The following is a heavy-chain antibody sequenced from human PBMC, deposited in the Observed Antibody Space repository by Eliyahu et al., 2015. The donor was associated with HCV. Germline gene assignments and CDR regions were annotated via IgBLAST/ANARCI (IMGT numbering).Heavy chain of an antibody. Sequence: QVQLVESGGGVVQPGRSLRLSCAASGFPFSSYGMHWVRQAPGKGLEWVAVISYDGSNKYYADSVKGRFTISRDNSKNTLYLQMNSLRAEDTAVYYCARDPGVVVPAAPDYWGQGTLVTVSS. CDR3: ARDPGVVVPAAPDY. V-gene: IGHV3-30*03. J-gene: IGHJ4*02. D-gene: IGHD2-2*01. CDR1: GFPFSSYG. CDR2: ISYDGSNK.